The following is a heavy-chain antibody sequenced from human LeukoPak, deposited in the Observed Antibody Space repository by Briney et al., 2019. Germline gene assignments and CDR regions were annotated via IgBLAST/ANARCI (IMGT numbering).Heavy chain of an antibody. D-gene: IGHD6-25*01. CDR1: GYSISSNNW. V-gene: IGHV4-28*01. CDR3: ARNQAAAANRGAFDI. CDR2: IYYSGNT. J-gene: IGHJ3*02. Sequence: PSDTLSLTCAVSGYSISSNNWWAWIRQPPGKGLEWMGYIYYSGNTYYNPYNPSLTSRVTMSVDTSKNQFSLKLDSVTEIDTSMYYCARNQAAAANRGAFDIWGQGTMVTVSS.